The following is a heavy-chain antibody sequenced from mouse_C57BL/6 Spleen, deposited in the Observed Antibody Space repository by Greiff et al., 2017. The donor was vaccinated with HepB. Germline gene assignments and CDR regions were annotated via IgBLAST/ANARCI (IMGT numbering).Heavy chain of an antibody. V-gene: IGHV1-54*01. CDR1: GYAFTNYL. J-gene: IGHJ1*03. Sequence: VKLQESGAELVRPGTSVKVSCKASGYAFTNYLIEWVKQRPGQGLEWIGVINPGSGGTNYNEKFKGKATLTADKSSSTAYMQLSSLTSEDSAVYFCARSIGYGNYGYFDVWGTGTTVTVSS. CDR3: ARSIGYGNYGYFDV. CDR2: INPGSGGT. D-gene: IGHD2-1*01.